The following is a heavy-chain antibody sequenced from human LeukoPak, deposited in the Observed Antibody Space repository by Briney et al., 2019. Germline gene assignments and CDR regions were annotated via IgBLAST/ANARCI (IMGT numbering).Heavy chain of an antibody. Sequence: GESLKISCKGSGYSFTSYWIGWVRQMPGKGLEWMGIIYPGDSDTRYSPSFQGQVTISADTSINTAYLQWSSLKASDTAMYHCARRYTSSWPTYDYWGQGTLVTVSS. D-gene: IGHD6-13*01. CDR1: GYSFTSYW. J-gene: IGHJ4*02. CDR3: ARRYTSSWPTYDY. V-gene: IGHV5-51*01. CDR2: IYPGDSDT.